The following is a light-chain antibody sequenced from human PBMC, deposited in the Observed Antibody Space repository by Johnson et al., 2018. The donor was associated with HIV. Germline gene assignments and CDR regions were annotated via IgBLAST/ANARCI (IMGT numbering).Light chain of an antibody. CDR1: SSNIGNNY. V-gene: IGLV1-51*01. Sequence: SVLTQPPSVSAAPGQKVTISCSGSSSNIGNNYVSWYQQLPGTAPKLLIYDNNKRPSGIPDRFSGSKSGTSATLGITGLQAGDEADYYCGTWDSSLSASVFGTATKVTVL. CDR3: GTWDSSLSASV. CDR2: DNN. J-gene: IGLJ1*01.